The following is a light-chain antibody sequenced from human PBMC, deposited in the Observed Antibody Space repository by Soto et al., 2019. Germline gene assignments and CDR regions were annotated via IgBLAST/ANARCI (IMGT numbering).Light chain of an antibody. J-gene: IGKJ2*01. V-gene: IGKV3-15*01. CDR3: QQYNNWPPYT. CDR2: GAS. Sequence: EIVMTQSPSTLSVSPGERATLSCRASQSISSNLAWYQQKPGQAPRLLIYGASTRANGIPARFSGGGSGTEFTPLISSLQSEDVAVYYCQQYNNWPPYTFGQGTKVEIK. CDR1: QSISSN.